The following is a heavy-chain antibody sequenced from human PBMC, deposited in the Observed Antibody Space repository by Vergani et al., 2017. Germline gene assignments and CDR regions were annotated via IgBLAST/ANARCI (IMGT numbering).Heavy chain of an antibody. CDR2: IKSKTDGGTT. Sequence: EVQLVESGGGLVQPGRSLRLSCAASGFTFSNAWMSWVRQAPGKGLEWVGRIKSKTDGGTTDYAAPVKGRFTISRDDSKNTLYLQMNSLKTEDTAVYYCTTEERTYYDFWSGYYTLMDYYYYYYMDVWGKGTTVTVSS. D-gene: IGHD3-3*01. CDR3: TTEERTYYDFWSGYYTLMDYYYYYYMDV. J-gene: IGHJ6*03. V-gene: IGHV3-15*01. CDR1: GFTFSNAW.